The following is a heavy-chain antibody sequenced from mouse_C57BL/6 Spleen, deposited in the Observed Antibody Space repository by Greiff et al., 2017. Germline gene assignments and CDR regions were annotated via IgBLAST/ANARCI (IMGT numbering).Heavy chain of an antibody. CDR2: FYPGSGSI. D-gene: IGHD1-1*01. CDR1: GYTFTEYT. Sequence: QVQLQQSGAELVKPGASVKLSCKASGYTFTEYTIHWVKQRSGQGLEWIGWFYPGSGSIKYNEKFKDKATLTADKSSSTVYMELSRLTSEDSAVYFCARHEEASYSGSSSYYLDYWGQGTTLTVSS. V-gene: IGHV1-62-2*01. CDR3: ARHEEASYSGSSSYYLDY. J-gene: IGHJ2*01.